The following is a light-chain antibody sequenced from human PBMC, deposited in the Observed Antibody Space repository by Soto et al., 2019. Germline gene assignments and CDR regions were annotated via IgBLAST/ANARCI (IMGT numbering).Light chain of an antibody. J-gene: IGKJ4*01. Sequence: DIQMTQSPSTLSASVGDRVSITCRASQSINSWLAWYQQRPGQAPKLLIYWASTLQSGVPSRFSGSGSGTEFTLTISSLQPDDFATYYCQQHNSYGLTFGGGTKVDIK. CDR2: WAS. CDR3: QQHNSYGLT. V-gene: IGKV1-5*03. CDR1: QSINSW.